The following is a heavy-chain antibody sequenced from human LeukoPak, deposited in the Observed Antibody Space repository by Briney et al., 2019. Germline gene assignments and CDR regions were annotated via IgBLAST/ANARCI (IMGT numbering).Heavy chain of an antibody. V-gene: IGHV4-31*03. J-gene: IGHJ5*02. D-gene: IGHD3-22*01. Sequence: SETLSLTCTVSGGSISSGGYYWSWIRQHPGKGLEWIGYIYYSGSTYYNPSLKSRVTISVDTSKNQSSLKLSSVTAADTAVYYCAVGCYDSSGYFWFDPWGQGTLVTVSS. CDR1: GGSISSGGYY. CDR3: AVGCYDSSGYFWFDP. CDR2: IYYSGST.